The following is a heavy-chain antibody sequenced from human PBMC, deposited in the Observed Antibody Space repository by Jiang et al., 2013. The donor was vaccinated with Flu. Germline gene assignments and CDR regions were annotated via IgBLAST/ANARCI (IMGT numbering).Heavy chain of an antibody. Sequence: GLVKPGGSLRLSCAASGFTFSDYYMSWIRQAPGKGLEWVSYISSSSSYTNYADSVKGRFTISRDNAKNSLYLQMNSLRAEDTAVYYCAREVCSGGSCHTWFDPWGQGTLVTVSS. D-gene: IGHD2-15*01. J-gene: IGHJ5*02. CDR2: ISSSSSYT. V-gene: IGHV3-11*06. CDR3: AREVCSGGSCHTWFDP. CDR1: GFTFSDYY.